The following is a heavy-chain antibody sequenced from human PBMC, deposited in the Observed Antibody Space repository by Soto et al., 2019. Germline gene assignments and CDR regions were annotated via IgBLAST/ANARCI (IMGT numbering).Heavy chain of an antibody. J-gene: IGHJ6*02. CDR1: GDSVSSNSAA. CDR2: TYYRSRWYN. CDR3: ARDPQTLWFGELSGGYYYGMDV. D-gene: IGHD3-10*01. V-gene: IGHV6-1*01. Sequence: SQTLSLTCAISGDSVSSNSAAWNWIRQSPSRGLEWLGRTYYRSRWYNDYAVSVKSRITINPDTSKNQFSLQLNSVTPEDTAVYYCARDPQTLWFGELSGGYYYGMDVWGQGTTVTVS.